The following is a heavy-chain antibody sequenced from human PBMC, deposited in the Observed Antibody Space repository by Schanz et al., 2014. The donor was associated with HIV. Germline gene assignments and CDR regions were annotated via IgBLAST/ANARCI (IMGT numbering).Heavy chain of an antibody. Sequence: VPLLQPGAELKKPGASVKVSCKASGYTFINYGISWVRQAPGQGLEGMGWISGYNGNTNYAQKIQGRVTMTRDTSTTTAYMELRGLRPDDTAIYYCARDGEPYGIDVWGQGTPVTVSS. D-gene: IGHD2-21*01. V-gene: IGHV1-18*01. J-gene: IGHJ6*02. CDR1: GYTFINYG. CDR2: ISGYNGNT. CDR3: ARDGEPYGIDV.